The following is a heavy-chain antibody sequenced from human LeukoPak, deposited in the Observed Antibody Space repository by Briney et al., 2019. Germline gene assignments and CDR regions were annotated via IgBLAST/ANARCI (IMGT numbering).Heavy chain of an antibody. Sequence: SGTLSLTCTVSGGSISSYYWSWIRQPPGKGLEWIGYIYYSGSTNYNPSLKSRVTISVDTSKNQFSLKLSSVTAADTAVYYCARHRGGSLPSDAFDIWGQGTMVTVSS. CDR1: GGSISSYY. CDR2: IYYSGST. V-gene: IGHV4-59*08. CDR3: ARHRGGSLPSDAFDI. J-gene: IGHJ3*02. D-gene: IGHD2-15*01.